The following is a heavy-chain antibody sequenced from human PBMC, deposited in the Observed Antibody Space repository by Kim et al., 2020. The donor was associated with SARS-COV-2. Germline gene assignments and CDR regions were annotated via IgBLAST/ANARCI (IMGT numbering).Heavy chain of an antibody. CDR3: ARGNYRFYYGMDV. D-gene: IGHD1-7*01. Sequence: YTPSLKSRVTISVDTSKNQFSLKLSSVTAADTAVYYCARGNYRFYYGMDVWGQGTTVTVSS. J-gene: IGHJ6*02. V-gene: IGHV4-34*01.